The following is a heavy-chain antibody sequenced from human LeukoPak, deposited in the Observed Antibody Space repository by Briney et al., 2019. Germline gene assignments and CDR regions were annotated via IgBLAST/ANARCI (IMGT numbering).Heavy chain of an antibody. V-gene: IGHV3-7*01. Sequence: PGGSLRLSCAASGFTFRNYWMSWVRQAPGKGLEWVANIKFDGSDNFYVDSVKGRFTISRDNAKNSLYLQMNSLRAEDTAVYYCARDDAFDIWGQGIMVTVSS. CDR2: IKFDGSDN. CDR3: ARDDAFDI. J-gene: IGHJ3*02. CDR1: GFTFRNYW.